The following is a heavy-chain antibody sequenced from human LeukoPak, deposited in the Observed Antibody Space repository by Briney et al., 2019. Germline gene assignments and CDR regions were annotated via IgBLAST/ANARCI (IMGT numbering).Heavy chain of an antibody. CDR2: INPNSGGT. J-gene: IGHJ4*02. D-gene: IGHD6-6*01. CDR3: ASSRWEYSSSSFDY. CDR1: GYTFTGYY. Sequence: ASVKVSCKASGYTFTGYYMHWVRQAPGQGLEWMGWINPNSGGTNYAQKFQGRFTISRDNAKNSLYLQMNSLRAEDTAVYYCASSRWEYSSSSFDYWGQGTLVTVSS. V-gene: IGHV1-2*02.